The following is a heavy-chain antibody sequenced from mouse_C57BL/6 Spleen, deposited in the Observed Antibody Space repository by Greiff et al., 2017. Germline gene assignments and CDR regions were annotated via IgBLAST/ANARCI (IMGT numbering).Heavy chain of an antibody. D-gene: IGHD1-1*01. CDR1: GFTFTDYY. Sequence: EVQGVESGGGLVQPGGSLSLSCAASGFTFTDYYMSWVRQPPGKALEWFGFIRNKANGYTTEYSASVKGRFTISRDNSQSILYLQMNALRAEDRATYYCARLSYYYGSSYVGYFDVWGTGTTVTVSS. CDR2: IRNKANGYTT. CDR3: ARLSYYYGSSYVGYFDV. J-gene: IGHJ1*03. V-gene: IGHV7-3*01.